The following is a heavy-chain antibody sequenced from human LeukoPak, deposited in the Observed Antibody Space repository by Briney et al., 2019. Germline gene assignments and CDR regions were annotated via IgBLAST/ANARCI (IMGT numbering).Heavy chain of an antibody. CDR1: GFTLNKHW. CDR3: ARSIALAESH. D-gene: IGHD6-6*01. J-gene: IGHJ4*02. Sequence: GSLRLSCAGSGFTLNKHWMTWVRPAPGKGPEWVANIKQDGSVRYYVDSVKGRFTISRDNAKNTLYLQMNSLRVEDTAVYYCARSIALAESHWGQGTLVTVSS. CDR2: IKQDGSVR. V-gene: IGHV3-7*01.